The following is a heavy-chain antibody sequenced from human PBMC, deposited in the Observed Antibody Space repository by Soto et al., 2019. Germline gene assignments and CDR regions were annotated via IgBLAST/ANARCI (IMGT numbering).Heavy chain of an antibody. V-gene: IGHV4-34*01. Sequence: SETLSLTCAVYGGSFSGYYWSWIRQPPGKGLEWIGEINHSGSTNYNPSLKSRVTLSVDTSKNQFSLKLSSVTAADTAVYYCARDATMDFDYWGQGTLVTVSS. J-gene: IGHJ4*02. CDR1: GGSFSGYY. CDR2: INHSGST. CDR3: ARDATMDFDY. D-gene: IGHD3-10*01.